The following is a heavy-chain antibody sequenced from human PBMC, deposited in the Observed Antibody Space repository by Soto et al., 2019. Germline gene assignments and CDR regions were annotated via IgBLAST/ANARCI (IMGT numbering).Heavy chain of an antibody. CDR2: ISADTRSI. V-gene: IGHV3-21*06. J-gene: IGHJ1*01. Sequence: EVQLVESGGGLVKPGTSLRLSCVASRFTFSSYAMNWVRQAPGKGLEWVSSISADTRSISYIDSVRGRFTISRDNAKNSVYLQMDSLRGEDTAVYYCFGGAGHWGQGTLVTVSS. D-gene: IGHD3-10*01. CDR3: FGGAGH. CDR1: RFTFSSYA.